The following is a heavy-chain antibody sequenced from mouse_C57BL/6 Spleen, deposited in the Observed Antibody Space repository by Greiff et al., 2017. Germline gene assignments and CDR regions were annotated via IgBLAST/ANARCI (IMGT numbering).Heavy chain of an antibody. J-gene: IGHJ1*03. CDR3: ARHDGYDRYFDV. CDR2: ILPGSGST. V-gene: IGHV1-9*01. CDR1: GYTFTGYW. Sequence: VQVVESGAELMKPGASVKLSCKATGYTFTGYWIEWVKQRPGHGLEWIGEILPGSGSTNYNAKFKGKATFTSDTSSNTAYMQLSSLTTEDSAIYYCARHDGYDRYFDVWGTGTTVTVSS. D-gene: IGHD2-2*01.